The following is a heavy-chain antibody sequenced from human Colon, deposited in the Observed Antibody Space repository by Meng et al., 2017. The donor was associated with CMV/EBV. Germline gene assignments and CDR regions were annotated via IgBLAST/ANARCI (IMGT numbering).Heavy chain of an antibody. Sequence: QVQLVQSGAEVKKAVSSVTVSCKAYGGTFDTSTVNWVRQAPGQGLEWMGGIIPMFGSPSYSQKFRGRVTITADELEVNSLRSEDTAVYYCARGKQAGFDLWGQGTLVTVSS. D-gene: IGHD6-13*01. V-gene: IGHV1-69*12. CDR1: GGTFDTST. J-gene: IGHJ5*02. CDR3: ARGKQAGFDL. CDR2: IIPMFGSP.